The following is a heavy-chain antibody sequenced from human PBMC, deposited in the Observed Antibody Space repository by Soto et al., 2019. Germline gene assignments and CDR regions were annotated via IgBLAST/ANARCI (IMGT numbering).Heavy chain of an antibody. CDR3: ARVAEVGTATKRYYYYMDV. J-gene: IGHJ6*03. CDR2: IIPMLGVA. V-gene: IGHV1-69*04. Sequence: QVQLVQSGAEVKKPGSSVKVSCKASGDTFSNHTISWVRQAPGQGLEWMGRIIPMLGVANYAQKFQGRVTITADKSTSTTYMERRSMRSAATAVYYWARVAEVGTATKRYYYYMDVWGKGTTVTVSS. CDR1: GDTFSNHT. D-gene: IGHD4-17*01.